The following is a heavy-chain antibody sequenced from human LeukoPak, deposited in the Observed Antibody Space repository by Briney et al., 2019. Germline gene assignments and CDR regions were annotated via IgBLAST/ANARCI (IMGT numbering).Heavy chain of an antibody. CDR3: ARNGYYSIDY. CDR2: IYHSGRT. J-gene: IGHJ4*02. CDR1: GGSISSSNW. V-gene: IGHV4-4*02. Sequence: PSGTLSLTCAVSGGSISSSNWWSWVRQPPGKGLEWIGEIYHSGRTTYNPSLRSRVTMSVDNSKNQFSLELTSVTASDTAIYYCARNGYYSIDYWGQGTLVTVSS. D-gene: IGHD3-22*01.